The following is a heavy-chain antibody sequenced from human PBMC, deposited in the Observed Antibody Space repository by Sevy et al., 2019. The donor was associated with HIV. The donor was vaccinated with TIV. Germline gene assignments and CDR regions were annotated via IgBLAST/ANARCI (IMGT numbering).Heavy chain of an antibody. J-gene: IGHJ4*02. CDR1: DGSFSGYF. D-gene: IGHD2-15*01. Sequence: SETLSLTCAVYDGSFSGYFWTWIRQPPGKGLEWIGEINHSEITNYNPSLKSRVSLSVDRSKNQFSLKLTSVTAADAAVYFCAIEDCSSGSCSHFDSWGQGTLVTVSS. V-gene: IGHV4-34*01. CDR3: AIEDCSSGSCSHFDS. CDR2: INHSEIT.